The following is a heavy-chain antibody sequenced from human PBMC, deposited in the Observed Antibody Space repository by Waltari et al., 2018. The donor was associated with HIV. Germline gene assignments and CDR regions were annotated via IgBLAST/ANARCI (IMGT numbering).Heavy chain of an antibody. V-gene: IGHV3-53*04. CDR1: NFRVLDNY. J-gene: IGHJ5*02. Sequence: EVQLVTAGGRLVLPGGSLRLSCTAPNFRVLDNYINWVRQAPGTGLEWVSVLYVDGTSHYSDSVRGRFIVSGDKSKNTVFLQMNYLIVEDTALYFCVKGVKFYGPWGQGTQVTVSP. D-gene: IGHD2-21*01. CDR2: LYVDGTS. CDR3: VKGVKFYGP.